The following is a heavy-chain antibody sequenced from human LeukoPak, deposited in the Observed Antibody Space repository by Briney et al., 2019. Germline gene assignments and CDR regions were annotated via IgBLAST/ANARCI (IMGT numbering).Heavy chain of an antibody. CDR1: GFTFSTYA. CDR2: MSSGGTYL. J-gene: IGHJ4*02. V-gene: IGHV3-21*01. CDR3: ARDRPTGASRLFVVQ. D-gene: IGHD3-3*01. Sequence: GGSLRLSCAASGFTFSTYAMTWVRQAPGKGLEWVSSMSSGGTYLYYADSVRGRFTISRDNAKNSLYLVMNSLRPEDTAIYYCARDRPTGASRLFVVQWGQGTLATVSS.